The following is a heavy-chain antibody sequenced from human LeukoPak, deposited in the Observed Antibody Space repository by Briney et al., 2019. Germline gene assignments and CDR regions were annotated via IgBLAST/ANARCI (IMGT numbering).Heavy chain of an antibody. CDR3: AKGEGATFEY. D-gene: IGHD1-26*01. V-gene: IGHV3-23*01. Sequence: PGGSLRLSCAASGFSFSSNAMNWVRQAPGEGLEWVSVISGSGGSTYYADSVKGRVTISRDNSKNTLYLQMNSLRAEDTAVYYCAKGEGATFEYWGQGTLVIVSS. J-gene: IGHJ4*02. CDR1: GFSFSSNA. CDR2: ISGSGGST.